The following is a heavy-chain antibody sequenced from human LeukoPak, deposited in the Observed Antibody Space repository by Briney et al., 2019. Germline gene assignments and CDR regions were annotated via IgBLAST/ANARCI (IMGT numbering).Heavy chain of an antibody. CDR3: ARDGDSSSQLDY. V-gene: IGHV3-48*03. CDR1: GFTFSSFE. D-gene: IGHD6-6*01. Sequence: GGSLRLSCAASGFTFSSFEMNWVRQAPGRGLEWLSHISTSGGTKYYADSVKGRFTISRDNAENSVYLQMSGLTAEDTGLYYCARDGDSSSQLDYWGQGTLVTVSS. J-gene: IGHJ4*02. CDR2: ISTSGGTK.